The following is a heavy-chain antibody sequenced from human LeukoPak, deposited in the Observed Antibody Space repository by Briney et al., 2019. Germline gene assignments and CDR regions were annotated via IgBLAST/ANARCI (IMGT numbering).Heavy chain of an antibody. D-gene: IGHD4-17*01. CDR1: GYSFVLYG. CDR3: ARDENYGIFFNVDY. Sequence: ASVKVSCKASGYSFVLYGISWVRQAPGEGPEWMGWISGSTGDTNYAQKFQGRVTMTADTSSSTELRSLRSDDTAVYYCARDENYGIFFNVDYWGQGTLVTVSS. V-gene: IGHV1-18*01. J-gene: IGHJ4*02. CDR2: ISGSTGDT.